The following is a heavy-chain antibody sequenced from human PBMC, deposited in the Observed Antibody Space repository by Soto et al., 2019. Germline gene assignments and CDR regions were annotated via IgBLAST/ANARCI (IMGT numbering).Heavy chain of an antibody. J-gene: IGHJ6*02. CDR2: INPSGGST. CDR3: ARATCSSTSCLTDYYYYGMDV. Sequence: ASVKVSCKASGYTFTSYYMHWVRQAPGQGLEWMGIINPSGGSTSYAQKFQGRVTMTRDTSTSTVYMELSSLRSEDTAVYYCARATCSSTSCLTDYYYYGMDVWGQGTTVTV. D-gene: IGHD2-2*01. CDR1: GYTFTSYY. V-gene: IGHV1-46*01.